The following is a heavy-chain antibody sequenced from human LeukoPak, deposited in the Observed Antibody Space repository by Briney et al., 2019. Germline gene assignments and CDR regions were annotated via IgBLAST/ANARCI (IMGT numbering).Heavy chain of an antibody. V-gene: IGHV3-23*01. CDR2: TRCSCETT. D-gene: IGHD3/OR15-3a*01. CDR1: GFPFSAYA. J-gene: IGHJ4*02. CDR3: AKDLSSRTGRGFDY. Sequence: GGSLRLSCAASGFPFSAYAISWVRQAQGKGLKSVSGTRCSCETTYYAESVKGRFIIQRDKSKNTLYLQMNSLRAEDSALSYCAKDLSSRTGRGFDYWGQGTLVTVSS.